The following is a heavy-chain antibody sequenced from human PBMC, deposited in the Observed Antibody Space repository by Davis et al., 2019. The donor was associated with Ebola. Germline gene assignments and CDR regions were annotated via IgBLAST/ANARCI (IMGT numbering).Heavy chain of an antibody. CDR2: INAGNGNT. Sequence: AASVKVSCKASGYTFTSYAMHWVRQAPGQRLEWMGWINAGNGNTKYSQKFQGRVTITRDTSTSTAYMELRSLRSDDTAVYYCARDLFARFWSGYCRCGMDVWGQGTTVTVSS. CDR1: GYTFTSYA. CDR3: ARDLFARFWSGYCRCGMDV. D-gene: IGHD3-3*01. V-gene: IGHV1-3*01. J-gene: IGHJ6*02.